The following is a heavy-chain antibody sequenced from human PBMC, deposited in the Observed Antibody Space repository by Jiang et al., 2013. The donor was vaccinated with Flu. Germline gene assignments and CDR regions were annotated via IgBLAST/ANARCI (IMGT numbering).Heavy chain of an antibody. J-gene: IGHJ3*02. CDR3: AREGFITKILGDAFDI. D-gene: IGHD3-16*02. Sequence: YGAEVKKPGASVKVSCKTSGYSFNSYGITWVRQAPGQGLEWMGWISGYNGNTDYAQKFQGRVTMTTDTSTTTAYMELRGLRSDDTAVYYCAREGFITKILGDAFDIWGQGTIVTVSS. CDR2: ISGYNGNT. V-gene: IGHV1-18*04. CDR1: GYSFNSYG.